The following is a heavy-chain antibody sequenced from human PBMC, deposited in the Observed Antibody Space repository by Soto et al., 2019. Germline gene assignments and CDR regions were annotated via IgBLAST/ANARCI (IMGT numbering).Heavy chain of an antibody. J-gene: IGHJ4*02. D-gene: IGHD5-12*01. CDR1: GYTFTSYD. Sequence: RASVKVSCKASGYTFTSYDINWLRQATGQGLEWMGWMNPNSGNTGYAQKFQGRVTMTRNTSISTAYMELSSLRSEDTAVYYCARGNGLRSTTLLDYWGQGTLVTVSS. V-gene: IGHV1-8*01. CDR3: ARGNGLRSTTLLDY. CDR2: MNPNSGNT.